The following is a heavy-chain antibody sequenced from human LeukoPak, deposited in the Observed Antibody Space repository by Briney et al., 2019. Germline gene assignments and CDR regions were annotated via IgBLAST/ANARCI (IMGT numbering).Heavy chain of an antibody. CDR3: ARERSHAFDI. CDR1: GFTFSSYA. CDR2: ISYDGSNK. V-gene: IGHV3-30*04. Sequence: GGSLRLSCAASGFTFSSYAMSWVRQAPGKGLEWVAVISYDGSNKYYADSVKGRFTIPRDNSKNTLYLQMNSLRAEDTAVYYCARERSHAFDIWGQGTMVTVSS. J-gene: IGHJ3*02.